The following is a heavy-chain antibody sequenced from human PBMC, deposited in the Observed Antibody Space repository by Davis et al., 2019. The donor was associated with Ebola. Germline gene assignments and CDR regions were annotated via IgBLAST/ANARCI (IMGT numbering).Heavy chain of an antibody. CDR1: GFTFSDYS. D-gene: IGHD6-13*01. V-gene: IGHV3-21*01. Sequence: GESLKISCAASGFTFSDYSMSWVRQAPGKGLEWVSSINTGSNYIFYGDSVKGLFSISRDNAKNSLYLQMNTLRAEDTAVYYCARAWGSWQKVYYLDYWGQGTLVTVSS. CDR2: INTGSNYI. J-gene: IGHJ4*02. CDR3: ARAWGSWQKVYYLDY.